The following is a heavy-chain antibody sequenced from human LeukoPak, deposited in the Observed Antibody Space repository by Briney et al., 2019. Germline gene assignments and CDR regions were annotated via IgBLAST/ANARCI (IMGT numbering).Heavy chain of an antibody. J-gene: IGHJ4*02. CDR3: ARHCQYSSICFFDY. V-gene: IGHV4-4*02. Sequence: PSETLSLTCGVSGGSISNGNWWSWVRQPPGKGLEWIGEIYHTGSTNYNPSLKSRVTISKDTSKNQVSLKLSSVTAADTAVYYCARHCQYSSICFFDYWGQGTPVTVSS. CDR2: IYHTGST. CDR1: GGSISNGNW. D-gene: IGHD6-13*01.